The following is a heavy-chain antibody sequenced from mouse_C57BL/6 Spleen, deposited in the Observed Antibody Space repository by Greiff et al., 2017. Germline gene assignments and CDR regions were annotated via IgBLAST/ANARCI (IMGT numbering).Heavy chain of an antibody. CDR2: IRNKANNHAS. CDR3: TRRQLIAMDY. CDR1: GFTFSDAW. V-gene: IGHV6-6*01. D-gene: IGHD3-2*02. Sequence: EVKLVESGGGLVQPGGSMKLSCAASGFTFSDAWMDWVRQSPEKGLEWVAEIRNKANNHASYYAESVKGRFTISRDDSKSSVYLQMNSLRDEDTGIYYCTRRQLIAMDYWGQGTSVTVSS. J-gene: IGHJ4*01.